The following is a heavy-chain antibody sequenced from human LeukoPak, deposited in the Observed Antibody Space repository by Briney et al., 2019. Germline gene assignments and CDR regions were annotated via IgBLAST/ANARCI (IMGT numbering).Heavy chain of an antibody. CDR2: INPGDSDT. CDR1: GYSFTKFW. V-gene: IGHV5-51*01. J-gene: IGHJ4*02. Sequence: GESLKISCKASGYSFTKFWIAWVRQMPGRGLEWMGTINPGDSDTRYSPSFKGQVIISADKSITTAYLQWSSLKASDTAIYYCARLDCVGGSCYVVDYWGQGALVTVSS. D-gene: IGHD2-15*01. CDR3: ARLDCVGGSCYVVDY.